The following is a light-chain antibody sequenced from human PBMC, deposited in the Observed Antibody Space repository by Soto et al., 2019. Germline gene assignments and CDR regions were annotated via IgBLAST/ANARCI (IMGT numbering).Light chain of an antibody. CDR3: QKYVDSSIT. Sequence: EIVLTQSPGTLSLSPGARATLSCRASQSVSYYLAWYQQKTGQAPRLLIYDASSRATGVPDRFSGSGSGIDSALTISRLEPEEFAVYYCQKYVDSSITFGQGTRLE. CDR1: QSVSYY. V-gene: IGKV3-20*01. CDR2: DAS. J-gene: IGKJ5*01.